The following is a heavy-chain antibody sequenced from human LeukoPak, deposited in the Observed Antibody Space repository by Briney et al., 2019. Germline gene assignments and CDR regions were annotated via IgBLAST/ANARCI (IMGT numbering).Heavy chain of an antibody. J-gene: IGHJ3*02. CDR1: GYIFTGYY. V-gene: IGHV1-2*02. CDR3: ARGGFGLYDSSSYAFDI. Sequence: GASVKVSCKASGYIFTGYYMHWVRQAPGQGLEWMGWINPNSGGTNYAQKFQGRVTVTRDTSISTAYMELSRLRSDDTAVYYCARGGFGLYDSSSYAFDIWGQGTMVTVSS. D-gene: IGHD3-22*01. CDR2: INPNSGGT.